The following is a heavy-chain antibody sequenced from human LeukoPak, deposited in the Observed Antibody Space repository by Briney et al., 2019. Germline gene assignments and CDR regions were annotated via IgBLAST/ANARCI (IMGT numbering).Heavy chain of an antibody. CDR2: INHRGST. CDR1: GGTLNGYY. Sequence: MTSEAPSPTCAVYGGTLNGYYWSWIRQPPGHGLEWIGEINHRGSTNYKPSLKSRVTISVDTSKNQFSLKLSSVTAADTAVYYCARVATRCDLTTYYYYYYMDVWGKGTTVTVSS. J-gene: IGHJ6*03. CDR3: ARVATRCDLTTYYYYYYMDV. D-gene: IGHD4-11*01. V-gene: IGHV4-34*01.